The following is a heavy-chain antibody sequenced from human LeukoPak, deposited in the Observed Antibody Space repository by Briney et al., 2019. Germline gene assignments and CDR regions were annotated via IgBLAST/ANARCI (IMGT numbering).Heavy chain of an antibody. CDR3: AGPHEGHQRLSYYYYMDV. CDR2: IIPIFGTA. V-gene: IGHV1-69*01. Sequence: SVKVSCKASGGTFSSYAISWVRQAPGQGLEWMGGIIPIFGTANYAQKFQGRVTITADESTSTAYMELSSLRSEDTAVYYCAGPHEGHQRLSYYYYMDVWGKGTTVTVSS. J-gene: IGHJ6*03. D-gene: IGHD2-2*01. CDR1: GGTFSSYA.